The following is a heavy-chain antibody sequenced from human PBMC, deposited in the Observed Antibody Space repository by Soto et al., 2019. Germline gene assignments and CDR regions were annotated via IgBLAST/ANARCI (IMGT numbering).Heavy chain of an antibody. D-gene: IGHD2-15*01. CDR3: ARDGHCSGGGCYWFDP. V-gene: IGHV4-30-4*01. CDR1: GGSISSGDYY. J-gene: IGHJ5*02. Sequence: QVQLQESGPGLVKPSQTLSLTCTVSGGSISSGDYYWSWIRQPPGKGLEWIGYIYYSGSTYYNPSLKGRLTISVDTSQNQFSLKLSSVTAADTAVYYCARDGHCSGGGCYWFDPWGQGTLVTVSS. CDR2: IYYSGST.